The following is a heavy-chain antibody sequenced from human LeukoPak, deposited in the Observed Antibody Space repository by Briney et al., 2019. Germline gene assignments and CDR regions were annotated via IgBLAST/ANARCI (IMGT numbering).Heavy chain of an antibody. J-gene: IGHJ4*02. Sequence: GGSLRLSCAASGFTFSSYSMSWVRQAPGKGLEWVSAISGSGGSTYYADSVKGWFTISRDNSKNTLYLQMNSLRAEDTAVYYCAKSPWYYYDSSGYYSFWGQGTLVTVSS. CDR1: GFTFSSYS. D-gene: IGHD3-22*01. V-gene: IGHV3-23*01. CDR3: AKSPWYYYDSSGYYSF. CDR2: ISGSGGST.